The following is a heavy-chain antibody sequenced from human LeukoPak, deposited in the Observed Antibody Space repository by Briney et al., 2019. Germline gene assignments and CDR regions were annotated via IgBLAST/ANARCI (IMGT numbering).Heavy chain of an antibody. CDR3: ARHKGGWGYFDY. J-gene: IGHJ4*02. V-gene: IGHV4-59*08. CDR2: IYYSGST. CDR1: GGSISSYY. Sequence: SETLSLSCTVSGGSISSYYWSWIRQPPGKGLEWIGYIYYSGSTNYNPSLKSRVTISVDTSKNQFSLKLSSVTAADTAVYYCARHKGGWGYFDYWGQGTLITVSS. D-gene: IGHD6-19*01.